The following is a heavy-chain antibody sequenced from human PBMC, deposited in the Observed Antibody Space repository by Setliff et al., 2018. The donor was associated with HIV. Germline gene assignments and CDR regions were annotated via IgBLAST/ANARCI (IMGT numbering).Heavy chain of an antibody. CDR3: ARGGVQLWLPLFDY. V-gene: IGHV4-59*01. CDR2: IYYNGHT. CDR1: SGSISPYY. Sequence: PSETLSLTCAVSSGSISPYYWSWIRQPPGRGLEWIGFIYYNGHTNYSPSLKSRVTISLDSSKDQFSLKLTSVTAADAAVYYCARGGVQLWLPLFDYWGQGTLVTVS. J-gene: IGHJ4*02. D-gene: IGHD5-18*01.